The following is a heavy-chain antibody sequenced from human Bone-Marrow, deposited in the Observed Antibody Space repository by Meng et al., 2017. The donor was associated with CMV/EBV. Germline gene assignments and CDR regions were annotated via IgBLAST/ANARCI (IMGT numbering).Heavy chain of an antibody. V-gene: IGHV6-1*01. J-gene: IGHJ4*02. Sequence: SQTLSLTCAISGDSVSSNSAAWNWIRQSPSRGLEWLGRTYYRSKWYNDYAVSVKSRITINPDTSKNQFSLQLNSVTPEDTAVYYCARDSSRRKTGYSSGWSAPYYFDDWGQGTLVTVSS. CDR3: ARDSSRRKTGYSSGWSAPYYFDD. CDR1: GDSVSSNSAA. CDR2: TYYRSKWYN. D-gene: IGHD6-19*01.